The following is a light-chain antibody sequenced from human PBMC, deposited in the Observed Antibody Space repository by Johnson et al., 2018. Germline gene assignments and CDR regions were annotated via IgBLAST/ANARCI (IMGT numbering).Light chain of an antibody. CDR2: ENN. J-gene: IGLJ1*01. CDR3: GTWDSSLSAGNV. V-gene: IGLV1-51*02. CDR1: SSNIGNNY. Sequence: QSVLTQPPSVSAAPGQKVTISCSGSSSNIGNNYVSWYQQLPGTAPKLLIYENNKRTSGIPDRLSGSKSGTSATLGITGLQTGDEADYYCGTWDSSLSAGNVFGTGTKVTVL.